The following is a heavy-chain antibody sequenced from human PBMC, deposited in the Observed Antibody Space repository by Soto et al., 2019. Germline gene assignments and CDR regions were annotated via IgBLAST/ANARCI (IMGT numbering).Heavy chain of an antibody. D-gene: IGHD2-15*01. Sequence: QITLKESGPTVVKPTQTLTLTCTFSGFSLNTNGLGVGWIRQPPGKALEWLALIYWDDDKRYSPAMKSSLTIANDTSKNQVVLTVTNMDPFDTATYYCAYIIGSSCSPFDYWGQGTLVTFSS. CDR2: IYWDDDK. V-gene: IGHV2-5*02. CDR1: GFSLNTNGLG. J-gene: IGHJ4*02. CDR3: AYIIGSSCSPFDY.